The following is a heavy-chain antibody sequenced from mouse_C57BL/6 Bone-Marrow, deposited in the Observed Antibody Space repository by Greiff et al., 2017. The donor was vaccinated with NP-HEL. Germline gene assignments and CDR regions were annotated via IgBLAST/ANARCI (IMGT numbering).Heavy chain of an antibody. CDR3: TRRLRGAWFAY. D-gene: IGHD2-2*01. J-gene: IGHJ3*01. V-gene: IGHV6-6*01. CDR2: IRNKDNNHAT. CDR1: GFTFSDAW. Sequence: DVKLVESGGGLVQPGGSMKLSCAASGFTFSDAWMDWVRQSPEKGLEWVAEIRNKDNNHATYYAESVKGRFTISRDDSKSSVYLQMNSLRAEDTGIYYCTRRLRGAWFAYWGQGTLVTVSA.